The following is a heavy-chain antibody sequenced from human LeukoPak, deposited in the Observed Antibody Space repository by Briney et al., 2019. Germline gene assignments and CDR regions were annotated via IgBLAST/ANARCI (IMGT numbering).Heavy chain of an antibody. CDR1: GYSLTSNY. Sequence: GSVKVSCKASGYSLTSNYIHWVRQAPGQGLERMGMIYPRDGSTSYAQKFQGRVTVTRDTSTSIGHMELSSLRSEDTAVYYCAREGDGYNKVLDYWGQGTLVTVSS. D-gene: IGHD5-24*01. CDR2: IYPRDGST. V-gene: IGHV1-46*01. CDR3: AREGDGYNKVLDY. J-gene: IGHJ4*02.